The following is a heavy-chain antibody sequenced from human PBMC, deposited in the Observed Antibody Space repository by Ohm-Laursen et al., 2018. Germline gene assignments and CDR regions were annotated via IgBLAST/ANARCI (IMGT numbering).Heavy chain of an antibody. Sequence: SLRLSCSASGFTFSSTAINWVRQAPGEGLEWVSSISSGSRYIHYADSVQGRFTLSRDDAKNSLYLQMNSLRAEDTALYYCARTTQYGEFIPWYFDLWGRGTLVTVSS. J-gene: IGHJ2*01. CDR1: GFTFSSTA. CDR3: ARTTQYGEFIPWYFDL. V-gene: IGHV3-21*01. D-gene: IGHD4-17*01. CDR2: ISSGSRYI.